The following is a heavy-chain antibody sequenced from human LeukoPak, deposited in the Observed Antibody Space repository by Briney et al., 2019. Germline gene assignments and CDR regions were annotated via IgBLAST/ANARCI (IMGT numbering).Heavy chain of an antibody. CDR1: GGSISISSYY. CDR2: LYYSGST. Sequence: PSETLSLTCTVSGGSISISSYYWGWIRQPPGKRLEWIGSLYYSGSTYYNPSLKSRVTISVDTSKNHFSLRLRSVTAADTAVFYCAYSPPYFYYMDVWGKGTTVTVSS. CDR3: AYSPPYFYYMDV. D-gene: IGHD2-15*01. V-gene: IGHV4-39*02. J-gene: IGHJ6*03.